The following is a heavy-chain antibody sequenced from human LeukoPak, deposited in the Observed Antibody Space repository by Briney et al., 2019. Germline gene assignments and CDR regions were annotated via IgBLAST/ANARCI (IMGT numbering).Heavy chain of an antibody. V-gene: IGHV3-7*01. CDR3: ARGGKFYYDSSGYPGDY. D-gene: IGHD3-22*01. J-gene: IGHJ4*02. Sequence: GGSLRLSCVASGFTFSCYWMSWVRQAPGKGLEWVANIKQDGSEKYYVDSVRGRFTISRDNVKNSLYLQMNSLRAEDTAVYYCARGGKFYYDSSGYPGDYWGQATLVTVSS. CDR2: IKQDGSEK. CDR1: GFTFSCYW.